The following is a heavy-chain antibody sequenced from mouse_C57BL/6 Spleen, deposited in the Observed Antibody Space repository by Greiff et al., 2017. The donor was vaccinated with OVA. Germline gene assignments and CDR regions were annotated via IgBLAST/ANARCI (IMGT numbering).Heavy chain of an antibody. J-gene: IGHJ4*01. CDR2: IYPGDGDT. CDR1: GYAFSSSW. D-gene: IGHD1-1*01. CDR3: ARRGYGSSYYAMDY. V-gene: IGHV1-82*01. Sequence: VKVVESGPELVKPGASVKISCKASGYAFSSSWMNWVKQRPGKGLEWIGRIYPGDGDTNYNGKFKGKATLTADKSSSTAYMQLSSLTSEDSAVYFCARRGYGSSYYAMDYWGQGTSVTVSS.